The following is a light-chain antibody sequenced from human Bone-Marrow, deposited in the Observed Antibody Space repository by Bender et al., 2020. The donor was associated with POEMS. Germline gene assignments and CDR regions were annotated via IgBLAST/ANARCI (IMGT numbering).Light chain of an antibody. Sequence: QSALTQPASVSGSPGQSITISCTGTSNDVGGYKYVSWYQQHPGKAPKLMIYDVTNRPSGVSNRFSGSKSGNTASLTISGLQAEDEADYYCQSYDNSLGGWVFGGGTKLTVL. CDR1: SNDVGGYKY. V-gene: IGLV2-14*01. CDR2: DVT. CDR3: QSYDNSLGGWV. J-gene: IGLJ3*02.